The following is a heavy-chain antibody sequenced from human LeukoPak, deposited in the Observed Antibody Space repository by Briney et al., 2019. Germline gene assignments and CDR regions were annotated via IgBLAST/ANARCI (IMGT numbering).Heavy chain of an antibody. D-gene: IGHD2-2*01. CDR2: IIPMYTTA. J-gene: IGHJ6*04. CDR1: GGTLSGFA. Sequence: ASVKVSCKVSGGTLSGFAISWARQAPGQGPEWMGGIIPMYTTANYAQKFQGRVTITADESTNTAYMELSSLRSEDTAVYYCASRWILGYCSSNTCGHNYYNGMDVWGKGTTVTVSP. CDR3: ASRWILGYCSSNTCGHNYYNGMDV. V-gene: IGHV1-69*01.